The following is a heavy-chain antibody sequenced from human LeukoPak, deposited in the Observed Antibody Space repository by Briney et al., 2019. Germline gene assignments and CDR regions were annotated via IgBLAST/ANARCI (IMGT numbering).Heavy chain of an antibody. CDR3: ATGEYQLPPDY. V-gene: IGHV3-30-3*01. CDR2: ISYDGSNK. J-gene: IGHJ4*02. CDR1: GFTFSSYA. D-gene: IGHD2-2*01. Sequence: PGRSLRLSCAASGFTFSSYAMHWVRQAPGKGLEWVAVISYDGSNKYYADSVKGRFTISRDNSKNTLYLQMNSLRAEDTAVYYCATGEYQLPPDYWGQGTLVTVSS.